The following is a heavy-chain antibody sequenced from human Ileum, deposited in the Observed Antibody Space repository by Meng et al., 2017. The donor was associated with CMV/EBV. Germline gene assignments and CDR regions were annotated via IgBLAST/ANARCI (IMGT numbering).Heavy chain of an antibody. CDR1: GFTFSSYA. J-gene: IGHJ4*02. CDR2: IYSGGST. CDR3: ARGRTTGYFDD. D-gene: IGHD1-7*01. Sequence: GESLKISCAASGFTFSSYAMSWVRQAPGKGLEWVSLIYSGGSTYYADSVKGRFTISRDNSKNTLYLQMNSLRAEDSAVYSCARGRTTGYFDDWGQGTRVTVSS. V-gene: IGHV3-53*01.